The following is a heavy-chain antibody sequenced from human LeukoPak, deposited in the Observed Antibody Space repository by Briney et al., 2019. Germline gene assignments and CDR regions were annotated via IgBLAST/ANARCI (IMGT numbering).Heavy chain of an antibody. V-gene: IGHV3-53*01. CDR1: GFTVSSNY. Sequence: GGSLRLSCAASGFTVSSNYMSWVRQAPGKGLEWVSVIYSGGSTYYADSVKGRFTISRDNSKNTLYLQMNSLRAEDTAVYYCARGLDYYDSSGIDAFDIWGQGTMVTVSS. D-gene: IGHD3-22*01. J-gene: IGHJ3*02. CDR2: IYSGGST. CDR3: ARGLDYYDSSGIDAFDI.